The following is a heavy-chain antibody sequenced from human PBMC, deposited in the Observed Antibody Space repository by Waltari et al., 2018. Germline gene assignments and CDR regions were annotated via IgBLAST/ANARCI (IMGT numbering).Heavy chain of an antibody. V-gene: IGHV1-69-2*01. CDR2: VDPEDGER. J-gene: IGHJ4*02. CDR1: GYTFTDYY. D-gene: IGHD5-18*01. Sequence: EVQLVQSGAEVKKPGATVKISCKASGYTFTDYYMHWVQQAPGKGLEWMGRVDPEDGERLYAEKFPGRVTITADTSTDTAYMGLSSLRSEDTAVYYCATSGYSYGYVAYWGQGTLVTVSS. CDR3: ATSGYSYGYVAY.